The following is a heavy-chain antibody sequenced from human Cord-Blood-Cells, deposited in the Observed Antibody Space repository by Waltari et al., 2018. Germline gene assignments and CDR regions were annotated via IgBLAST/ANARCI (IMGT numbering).Heavy chain of an antibody. CDR2: IYSGGST. CDR1: GFTVSSNY. Sequence: EVQLVESGGGLIQPGGSLRLSCAASGFTVSSNYMSWVRQAPGKGLEWVSVIYSGGSTYYADSVKGRFTIARDNSKNTLYLQMNSLRAEDTAVYYCARTPRDIVATIIGYYFDYWGQGTLVTVSS. D-gene: IGHD5-12*01. CDR3: ARTPRDIVATIIGYYFDY. J-gene: IGHJ4*02. V-gene: IGHV3-53*01.